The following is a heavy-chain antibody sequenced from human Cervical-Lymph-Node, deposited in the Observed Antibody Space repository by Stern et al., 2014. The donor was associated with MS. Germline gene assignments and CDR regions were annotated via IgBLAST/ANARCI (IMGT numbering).Heavy chain of an antibody. D-gene: IGHD6-6*01. V-gene: IGHV2-70*01. CDR3: ARFYSSSSFADAFDI. J-gene: IGHJ3*02. CDR1: GFSLPTSGMC. Sequence: QVTLKESGPALVTPTQTLTLTCTFSGFSLPTSGMCVSWIRQPPGKALEWLAFIDWDDDKSYNTSLKTRLTISKDTSKNQVVLTMTNMDPVDTATYYCARFYSSSSFADAFDIWGQGTMVTVSA. CDR2: IDWDDDK.